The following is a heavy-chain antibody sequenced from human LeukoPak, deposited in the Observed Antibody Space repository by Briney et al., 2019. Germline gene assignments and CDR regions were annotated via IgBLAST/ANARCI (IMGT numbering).Heavy chain of an antibody. Sequence: PSETLSLTCTVSGGSISRYYWSWIRQPPGKGLEWIGYIFYSGSTNYNPSLKSRVTISVDTSKNQFSLKLSSVTAADTAVYYCARADMGHYYDSSGYFYYFDYWGQGTLVTVSS. CDR1: GGSISRYY. D-gene: IGHD3-22*01. CDR3: ARADMGHYYDSSGYFYYFDY. CDR2: IFYSGST. J-gene: IGHJ4*02. V-gene: IGHV4-59*01.